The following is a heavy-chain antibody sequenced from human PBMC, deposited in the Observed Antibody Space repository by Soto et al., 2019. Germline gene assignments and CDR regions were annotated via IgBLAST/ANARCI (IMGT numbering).Heavy chain of an antibody. Sequence: PSETLSLTCTVSGGSISSYYWSWIRQPPGKGLEWIGYIYYSGSTNYNPSLKSRVTISVDTSKNQFSLKLSSVTAADTAVYYCARHVGTAMGNWFDPWGQGTLVTVS. J-gene: IGHJ5*02. CDR1: GGSISSYY. CDR3: ARHVGTAMGNWFDP. V-gene: IGHV4-59*08. D-gene: IGHD5-18*01. CDR2: IYYSGST.